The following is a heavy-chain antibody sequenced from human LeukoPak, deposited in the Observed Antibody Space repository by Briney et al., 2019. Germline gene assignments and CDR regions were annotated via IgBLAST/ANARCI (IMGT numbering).Heavy chain of an antibody. CDR2: ISSSSSYI. D-gene: IGHD3-22*01. V-gene: IGHV3-21*01. CDR1: GFTFSSYS. J-gene: IGHJ4*02. CDR3: ARIVHSGGYYSDY. Sequence: GGSLRLSCAASGFTFSSYSMNWVRQAPGKGLEWVSSISSSSSYIYYADSVKGRFTISRDNAKNSLYLQMNSLRAEDTAVYYCARIVHSGGYYSDYWGQGTLVTVSS.